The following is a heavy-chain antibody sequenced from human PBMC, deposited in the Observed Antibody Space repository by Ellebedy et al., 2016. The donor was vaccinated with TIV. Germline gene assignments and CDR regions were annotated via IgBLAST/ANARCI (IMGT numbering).Heavy chain of an antibody. D-gene: IGHD5-18*01. Sequence: GSLRLXXTVSGGSISSSSYYWGWIRQPPGKGLEWIGSIYYSGSTYYNPSLKSRVTISVDTSKNQFSLKLSSVTAADTAVYYCARAKGYSYGSQGSMDVWGQGTTVTVSS. J-gene: IGHJ6*02. CDR1: GGSISSSSYY. V-gene: IGHV4-39*01. CDR2: IYYSGST. CDR3: ARAKGYSYGSQGSMDV.